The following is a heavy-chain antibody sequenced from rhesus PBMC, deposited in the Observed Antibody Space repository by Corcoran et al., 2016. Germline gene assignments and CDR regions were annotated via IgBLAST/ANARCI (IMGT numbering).Heavy chain of an antibody. CDR2: IGGSTGR. V-gene: IGHV4-99*01. D-gene: IGHD2-8*01. J-gene: IGHJ6*01. Sequence: QVQLQESGPGLVQPSETLSLTCAVSGSSISSGYYLGWLRQPPVTGLESIWYIGGSTGRYNNPSLKSRVTISKDTSRNQFTLKLSSVTAADTAVYDGVRRLGYCSGGVCDGGLNSWGQGVVVTVSS. CDR3: VRRLGYCSGGVCDGGLNS. CDR1: GSSISSGYY.